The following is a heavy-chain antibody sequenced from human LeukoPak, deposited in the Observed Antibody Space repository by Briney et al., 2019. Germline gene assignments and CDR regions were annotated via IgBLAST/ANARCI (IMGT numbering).Heavy chain of an antibody. D-gene: IGHD3-10*01. J-gene: IGHJ6*03. Sequence: SVKVSCKASGGTFSSYAISWVRQAPGQGLEWMGGIIPIFGTANYAQKFQGRVTITADESTSTAYMELSSLRSEDTAVYYCARAVRVVRATSNYYYYYMDVWGKRDHGHRLL. V-gene: IGHV1-69*13. CDR3: ARAVRVVRATSNYYYYYMDV. CDR2: IIPIFGTA. CDR1: GGTFSSYA.